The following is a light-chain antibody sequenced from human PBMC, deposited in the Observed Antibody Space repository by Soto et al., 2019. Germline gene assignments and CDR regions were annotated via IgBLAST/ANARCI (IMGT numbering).Light chain of an antibody. CDR2: DVS. CDR1: SSDVGGYNY. CDR3: SSYTSSSTLDVV. V-gene: IGLV2-14*01. J-gene: IGLJ2*01. Sequence: SDLTQPAYVSGSPGQAITISSTGTSSDVGGYNYVSWYQQHPGKAPKLMIYDVSNRPSGVSNRFSGSKSGNTASLTISGLQAEDEADYYCSSYTSSSTLDVVFGGGTKVTVL.